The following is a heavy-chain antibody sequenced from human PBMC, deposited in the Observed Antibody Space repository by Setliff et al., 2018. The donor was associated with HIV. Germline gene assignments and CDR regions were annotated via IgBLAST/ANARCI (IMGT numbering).Heavy chain of an antibody. V-gene: IGHV4-61*10. D-gene: IGHD1-26*01. CDR3: ARSPEWGGGGIDY. J-gene: IGHJ4*02. CDR1: GGSISSGSYY. CDR2: VYFTGHT. Sequence: SETLSLTCTVSGGSISSGSYYWSWIRQPAGKGLEWIGYVYFTGHTNYNPSLQSRVTISVDTSKNQFSLRLNSLTAADTAVYYCARSPEWGGGGIDYWGQGTLVTVSS.